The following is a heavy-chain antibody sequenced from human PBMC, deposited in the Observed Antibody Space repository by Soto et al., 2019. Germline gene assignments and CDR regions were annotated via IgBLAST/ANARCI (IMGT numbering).Heavy chain of an antibody. V-gene: IGHV1-2*04. CDR2: INPKSGGT. J-gene: IGHJ6*02. CDR1: GYSFTDCH. CDR3: ARGHSTDCSNGVCSFFYNHEMDV. D-gene: IGHD2-8*01. Sequence: ASVNVSCKASGYSFTDCHIHWVRRAPGQRLECLGRINPKSGGTSTAQKFQGWVTMTRDRSISTVYMELTRLRSDDTAVYFCARGHSTDCSNGVCSFFYNHEMDVWGQGTTVTVSS.